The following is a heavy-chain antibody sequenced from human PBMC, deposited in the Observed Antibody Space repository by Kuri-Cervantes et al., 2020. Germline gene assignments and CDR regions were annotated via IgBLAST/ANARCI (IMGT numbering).Heavy chain of an antibody. D-gene: IGHD2-2*01. J-gene: IGHJ5*02. Sequence: GGSLRLSCTASGFTFGDYAMSWFRQAPGKGLEWVAVISYDGSNRYYADSVKGRFTISRDNSKNTLYLQINTPRAEDTAVYYCAKDHRGLVTGATSWFDPWVQGTPVTVSS. CDR2: ISYDGSNR. CDR3: AKDHRGLVTGATSWFDP. CDR1: GFTFGDYA. V-gene: IGHV3-30-3*02.